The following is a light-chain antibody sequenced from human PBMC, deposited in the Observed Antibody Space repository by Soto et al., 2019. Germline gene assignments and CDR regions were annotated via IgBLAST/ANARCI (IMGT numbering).Light chain of an antibody. V-gene: IGKV3-11*01. CDR3: HQRGNWPWT. Sequence: EIMLTQSPGTLSLSPGERATLSCRASQSVSYHLDWYQQKPGQAPRLLISEASLEATGIPARFSGSGSGTDFTLTIPGLETEDFAFCYCHQRGNWPWTFGQGTKVEI. CDR2: EAS. CDR1: QSVSYH. J-gene: IGKJ1*01.